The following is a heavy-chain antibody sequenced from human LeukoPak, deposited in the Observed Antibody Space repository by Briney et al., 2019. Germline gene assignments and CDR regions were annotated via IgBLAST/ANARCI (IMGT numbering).Heavy chain of an antibody. V-gene: IGHV3-23*01. J-gene: IGHJ6*02. D-gene: IGHD2-2*01. Sequence: QPGGSLRLSCAASGFTFSDYILGWVRQAPGKGLEWVSAISGSGGSTYYADSVKGRFTISRDNSKNTLYLQMNSLRAEDTAVYYCAKMHRVVPAAIPGYGMDVWGQGTTVTVSS. CDR3: AKMHRVVPAAIPGYGMDV. CDR1: GFTFSDYI. CDR2: ISGSGGST.